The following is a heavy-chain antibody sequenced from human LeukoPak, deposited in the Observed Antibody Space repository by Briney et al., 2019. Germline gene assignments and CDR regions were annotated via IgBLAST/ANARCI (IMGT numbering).Heavy chain of an antibody. CDR1: GFTFSSYS. J-gene: IGHJ4*02. CDR2: ISYDGSNK. Sequence: GGSLRLSCAASGFTFSSYSMNWVRQAPGKGLEWVAVISYDGSNKYYADSVKGRFTISRDNSKNTLYLQMNSLRAEDTAVYYCARGAVYYYDSSGYIFGYWGQGTLVTVSS. CDR3: ARGAVYYYDSSGYIFGY. V-gene: IGHV3-30*03. D-gene: IGHD3-22*01.